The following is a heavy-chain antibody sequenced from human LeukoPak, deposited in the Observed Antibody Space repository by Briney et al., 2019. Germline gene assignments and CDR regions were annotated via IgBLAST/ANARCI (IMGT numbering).Heavy chain of an antibody. Sequence: GGSLRLSCAASGFTFSSYAMSWVRQAAGKGLEWVSAFSGSGGSTYYADSVKRRFTISRDNSKNTLYLQMNHLRAEDPAVYYCAKVGWALVAAAFDIWGQGTMVTVSS. D-gene: IGHD5-12*01. CDR1: GFTFSSYA. J-gene: IGHJ3*02. CDR3: AKVGWALVAAAFDI. V-gene: IGHV3-23*01. CDR2: FSGSGGST.